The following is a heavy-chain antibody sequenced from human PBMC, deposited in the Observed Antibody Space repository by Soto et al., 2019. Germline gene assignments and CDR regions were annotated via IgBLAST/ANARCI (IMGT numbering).Heavy chain of an antibody. CDR1: GYTFTSYD. V-gene: IGHV1-8*01. D-gene: IGHD3-3*01. Sequence: ASVKVSCKASGYTFTSYDINWVRQATGQGLEWMGWMNPNSGNTGYAQKFQGRVTMTRNTSISTAYMELSSLRSEDTAVYYCARELSADFWSGYNWFDPWGQGTLVTVSS. J-gene: IGHJ5*02. CDR2: MNPNSGNT. CDR3: ARELSADFWSGYNWFDP.